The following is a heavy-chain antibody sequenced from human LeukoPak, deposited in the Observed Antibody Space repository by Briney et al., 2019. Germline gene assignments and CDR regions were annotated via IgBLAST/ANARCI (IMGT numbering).Heavy chain of an antibody. V-gene: IGHV1-69*06. Sequence: SVKVSCKASGGAFSNYAITWVRQAPGQGLEWMGGIIPIFGTPNYAQKFQGRVTITADKSTSTAYMELSSLRSDDTAVYYCARDLDYYGSGSQLAAFDIWGQGTMVTVSS. CDR2: IIPIFGTP. CDR3: ARDLDYYGSGSQLAAFDI. CDR1: GGAFSNYA. D-gene: IGHD3-10*01. J-gene: IGHJ3*02.